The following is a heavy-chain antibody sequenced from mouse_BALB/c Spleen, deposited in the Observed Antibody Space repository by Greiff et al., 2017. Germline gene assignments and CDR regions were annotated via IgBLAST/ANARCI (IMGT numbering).Heavy chain of an antibody. Sequence: EVKLVESGGGLVQPGGSRKLSCAASGFTFSSFGMHWVRQAPEKGLEWVAYISSGSSTIYYADTVKGRFTISRDNPKNTLFLQMTSLRSEDTAMYYCARSGTTAPWFAYWGQGTLVTVSA. V-gene: IGHV5-17*02. J-gene: IGHJ3*01. CDR1: GFTFSSFG. D-gene: IGHD1-2*01. CDR3: ARSGTTAPWFAY. CDR2: ISSGSSTI.